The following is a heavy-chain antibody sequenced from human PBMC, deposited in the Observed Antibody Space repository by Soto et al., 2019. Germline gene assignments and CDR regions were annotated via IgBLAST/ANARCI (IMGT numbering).Heavy chain of an antibody. V-gene: IGHV3-11*06. D-gene: IGHD1-1*01. J-gene: IGHJ4*02. CDR2: ISSAGDYT. CDR3: VRANWNVDY. CDR1: GFTFRIYY. Sequence: QVQLVESGGDLVKPGGSLRLSCAASGFTFRIYYMTWVRQAPGEGLEWISYISSAGDYTDYADSVKGRFTISRVNARNSLFLQMNSLSAEDTAVYYCVRANWNVDYWGRGTLVTVSS.